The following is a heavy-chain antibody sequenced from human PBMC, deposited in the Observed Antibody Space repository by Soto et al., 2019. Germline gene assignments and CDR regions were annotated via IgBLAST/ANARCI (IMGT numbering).Heavy chain of an antibody. V-gene: IGHV4-34*01. CDR2: INHSGIT. CDR3: ARGKPSGYRFGPRNFFYYGMDV. CDR1: SGSLTDHY. J-gene: IGHJ6*02. Sequence: SETLSLTCGVFSGSLTDHYWTWIRQTPGKGLEWIGEINHSGITDYNPSLKSRVTLSLDTSKNQFSLKVTALTAADTAVYYCARGKPSGYRFGPRNFFYYGMDVWGPGTTVTVS. D-gene: IGHD5-18*01.